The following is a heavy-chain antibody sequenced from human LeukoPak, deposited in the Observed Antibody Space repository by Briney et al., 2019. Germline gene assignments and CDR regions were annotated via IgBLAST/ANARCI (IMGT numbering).Heavy chain of an antibody. CDR1: GFTFSSHW. Sequence: GGSLRLSCATSGFTFSSHWMSWVRQAPGKGLEWVANIKEDGSQKSYVGSVKGRFTISRDNARNSLYLQMNSLRAEDTAIYYCARDPQGPPLPLHYYYAMDVWGQGTTVTVSS. CDR2: IKEDGSQK. CDR3: ARDPQGPPLPLHYYYAMDV. J-gene: IGHJ6*02. V-gene: IGHV3-7*03.